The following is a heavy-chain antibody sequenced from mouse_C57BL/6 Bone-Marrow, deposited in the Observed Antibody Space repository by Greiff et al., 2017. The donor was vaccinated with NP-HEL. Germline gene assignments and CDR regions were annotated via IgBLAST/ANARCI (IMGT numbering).Heavy chain of an antibody. CDR1: GFTFSSYG. V-gene: IGHV5-6*01. D-gene: IGHD1-1*01. CDR3: ASHYYGSSLDY. CDR2: ISSGGSYT. J-gene: IGHJ2*01. Sequence: EVQLVEPGGDLVKPGGSLKLSCAASGFTFSSYGMSWVRQTPDKRLEWVATISSGGSYTYYPDSVKGRFTISRDNAKNTLYLQMSSLKSEDTAMYYCASHYYGSSLDYWGQGTTLTVSS.